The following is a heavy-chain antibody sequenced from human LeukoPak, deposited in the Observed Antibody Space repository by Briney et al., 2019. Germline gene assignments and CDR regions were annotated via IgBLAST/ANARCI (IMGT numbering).Heavy chain of an antibody. Sequence: GASVKVSCKASGGTFSSYAISWVRQAPGQGLEWMGRIIPILGIANYAQKFQGRVTITADKSTSTAYMELSSLRSEDTAVYYCARGRGRDRWLQLRHYYYYYGMDVWGQGTTVTVSS. CDR1: GGTFSSYA. CDR2: IIPILGIA. D-gene: IGHD5-24*01. J-gene: IGHJ6*02. V-gene: IGHV1-69*04. CDR3: ARGRGRDRWLQLRHYYYYYGMDV.